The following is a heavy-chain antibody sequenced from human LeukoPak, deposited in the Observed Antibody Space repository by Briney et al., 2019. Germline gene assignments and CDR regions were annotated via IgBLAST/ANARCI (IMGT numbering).Heavy chain of an antibody. J-gene: IGHJ6*02. Sequence: ASVKVSCKVSGYTFTRYGISWVRQAPGQGLEWMGWISGYNGKTNYAQKLQGRVTMTTDTSTSTVHMELRSLRSDDTAVYYCARESTNRLLWFGEELSMDVWGQGTTVTVSS. V-gene: IGHV1-18*01. D-gene: IGHD3-10*01. CDR3: ARESTNRLLWFGEELSMDV. CDR1: GYTFTRYG. CDR2: ISGYNGKT.